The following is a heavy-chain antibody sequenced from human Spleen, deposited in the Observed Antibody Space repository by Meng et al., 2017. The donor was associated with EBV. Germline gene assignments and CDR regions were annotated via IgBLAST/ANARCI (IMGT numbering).Heavy chain of an antibody. V-gene: IGHV1-69*01. J-gene: IGHJ4*02. CDR2: IILIFCTA. CDR3: ARGSRFLEWLLAY. CDR1: GGTFSSNA. D-gene: IGHD3-3*01. Sequence: QLQLLKAGGAVKKPWSPVKASCKASGGTFSSNAIRWVGRAPGQGLEWMGGIILIFCTANYGQKFQGRVTITADESTSTAYMELSSLRSEDTAVYYCARGSRFLEWLLAYWGQGTLVTVSS.